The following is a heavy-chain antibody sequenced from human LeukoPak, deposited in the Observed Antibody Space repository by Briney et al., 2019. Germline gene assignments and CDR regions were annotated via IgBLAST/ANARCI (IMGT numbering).Heavy chain of an antibody. CDR3: ARPRSSGWSAFDF. CDR1: GGSINRSSYY. Sequence: SETLSLTCTVSGGSINRSSYYWGWVRQPPGKGLEWIGSIFYSGSTYYNPSLKSRVTISVDTSKNQFSLKLSSVTAADTAVYYCARPRSSGWSAFDFWGQGTMVTVSS. J-gene: IGHJ3*01. V-gene: IGHV4-39*01. D-gene: IGHD6-19*01. CDR2: IFYSGST.